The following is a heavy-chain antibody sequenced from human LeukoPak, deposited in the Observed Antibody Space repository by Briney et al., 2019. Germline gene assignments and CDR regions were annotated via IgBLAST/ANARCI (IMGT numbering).Heavy chain of an antibody. CDR2: INHSGST. CDR3: ARGSIAARPFDY. J-gene: IGHJ4*02. Sequence: KPSETLSLTCAVYGGSFSGYYWSWIRQPPGKGLEWIGEINHSGSTNYNPSLKSRVTISVDTSKNQFSLKLSSVTAADTAVYYCARGSIAARPFDYWGQGTLVTVSS. CDR1: GGSFSGYY. V-gene: IGHV4-34*01. D-gene: IGHD6-6*01.